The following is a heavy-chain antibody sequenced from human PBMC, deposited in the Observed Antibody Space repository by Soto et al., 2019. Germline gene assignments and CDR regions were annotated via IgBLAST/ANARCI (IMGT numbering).Heavy chain of an antibody. V-gene: IGHV1-18*01. CDR3: ARGVVAGSVYNQDDWFDP. J-gene: IGHJ5*02. D-gene: IGHD3-10*01. Sequence: QVQLVQSGGEVKKPGASVKVSCKASGYTFTNYGISWVRQAPGQGLEWMGWINVYNGNTKYAQKVQGRVTMTTDTSKGRDYRVLRSLRSDDTVAYYCARGVVAGSVYNQDDWFDPWGQGSLVTVSA. CDR1: GYTFTNYG. CDR2: INVYNGNT.